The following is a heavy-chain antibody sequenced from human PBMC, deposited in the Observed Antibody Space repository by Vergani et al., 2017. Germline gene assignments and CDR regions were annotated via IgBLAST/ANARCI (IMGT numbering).Heavy chain of an antibody. CDR3: AKLGGSTSFVGYFDL. CDR1: GFTFNHYA. Sequence: EVQLLESGGDLVQPGGSLRLSCAASGFTFNHYAMNWVRQAPGKGLEWVSAISGSGGSTYYADSVKGRFTISRDNSKNTLYLQMNSLRAEDTAVYYCAKLGGSTSFVGYFDLWGRGTLVTVSS. D-gene: IGHD2-2*01. J-gene: IGHJ2*01. CDR2: ISGSGGST. V-gene: IGHV3-23*01.